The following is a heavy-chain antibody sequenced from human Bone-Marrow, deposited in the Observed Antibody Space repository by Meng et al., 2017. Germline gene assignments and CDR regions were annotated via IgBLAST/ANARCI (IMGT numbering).Heavy chain of an antibody. CDR1: GGPISSYY. V-gene: IGHV4-59*01. D-gene: IGHD3-16*01. Sequence: GSLRLSCTVSGGPISSYYWSWIRQPPGKGLEWIGYIYYSGSTDYNPSLKSRVTISVDTSKNQFSLKLSSVTTADTALYYCARGGRVGGGWFFDLWGRGTLVTVSS. J-gene: IGHJ2*01. CDR2: IYYSGST. CDR3: ARGGRVGGGWFFDL.